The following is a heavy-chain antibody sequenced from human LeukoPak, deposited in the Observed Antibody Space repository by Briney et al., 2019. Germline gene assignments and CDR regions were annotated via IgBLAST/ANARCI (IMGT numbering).Heavy chain of an antibody. CDR3: ARGRGGI. CDR2: ISSNGGST. Sequence: GGSLRLSCAASGFTFCSYAMHWVRQAPGRGLEYVSAISSNGGSTYYANSVKGRFTISRDNSKNTLYLQMGSLRAEDMAVYYCARGRGGIWGQGTLVTVSS. D-gene: IGHD6-13*01. CDR1: GFTFCSYA. V-gene: IGHV3-64*01. J-gene: IGHJ4*02.